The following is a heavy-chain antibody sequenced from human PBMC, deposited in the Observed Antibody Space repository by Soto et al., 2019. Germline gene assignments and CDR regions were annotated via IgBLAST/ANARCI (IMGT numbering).Heavy chain of an antibody. CDR3: AKDKVQLWSYYYYYGMDV. CDR2: ISGSGGST. CDR1: GFTFSSYA. J-gene: IGHJ6*02. V-gene: IGHV3-23*01. D-gene: IGHD5-18*01. Sequence: SLRLSCAASGFTFSSYAMSWVRQAPGKGLEWVSAISGSGGSTYYADSVKGRFTISRDNSKNTLYLQMNSLRAEDTAVYYCAKDKVQLWSYYYYYGMDVWGQGTTVTVS.